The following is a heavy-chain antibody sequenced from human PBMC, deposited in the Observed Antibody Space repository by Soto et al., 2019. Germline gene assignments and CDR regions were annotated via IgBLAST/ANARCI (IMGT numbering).Heavy chain of an antibody. Sequence: ASVKVSCKASGYTFTGYYMHWVRQAPGQGLEWMGWINPNSGGTNYAQKFQGWVTMTRGTSISTAYMELSRLRSDDTAVYYCARDGSPTNYEILTGYHLSFAYWGQGTLVTVFS. CDR2: INPNSGGT. J-gene: IGHJ4*02. D-gene: IGHD3-9*01. V-gene: IGHV1-2*04. CDR3: ARDGSPTNYEILTGYHLSFAY. CDR1: GYTFTGYY.